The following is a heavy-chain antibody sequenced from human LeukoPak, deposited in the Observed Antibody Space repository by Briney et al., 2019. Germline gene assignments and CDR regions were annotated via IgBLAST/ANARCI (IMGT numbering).Heavy chain of an antibody. Sequence: ASVKVSCTASGYTFTSYAMHWVRQAPGQRLEWMGWINAGNGNTKYSQKFQGRVTITRDTSASTAYMELSSLRSEDTAVYYCARDLFVPPELGLDYWGQGTLVTVSS. CDR3: ARDLFVPPELGLDY. D-gene: IGHD1-14*01. V-gene: IGHV1-3*01. CDR2: INAGNGNT. CDR1: GYTFTSYA. J-gene: IGHJ4*02.